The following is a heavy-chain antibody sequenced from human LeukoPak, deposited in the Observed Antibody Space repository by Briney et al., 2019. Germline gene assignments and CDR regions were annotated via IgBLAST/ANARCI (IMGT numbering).Heavy chain of an antibody. Sequence: PGGSLRLSCAASGFTSSDYYMNWIRQAPGKGLEWVSYISSSGTSMFYADSVKGRFTISRDNAKNLLHLQMNSLRAEDTAVYYCARAPGDPIDYWGQGTLVTVSS. CDR2: ISSSGTSM. D-gene: IGHD2-21*02. CDR3: ARAPGDPIDY. V-gene: IGHV3-11*04. J-gene: IGHJ4*02. CDR1: GFTSSDYY.